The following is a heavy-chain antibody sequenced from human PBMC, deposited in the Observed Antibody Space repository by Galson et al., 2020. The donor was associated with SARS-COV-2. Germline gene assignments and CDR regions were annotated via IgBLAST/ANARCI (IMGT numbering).Heavy chain of an antibody. CDR2: IRSIAYGATT. D-gene: IGHD3-16*02. CDR3: LTFGGLVAIDY. CDR1: GFTFGDYA. J-gene: IGHJ4*02. Sequence: GSLKISCTASGFTFGDYAMSWVRQAPGKGLEWVGFIRSIAYGATTEYAASVKGRFTISRDDSRSIAYLQMNSLKTDDTAVYYCLTFGGLVAIDYWGQGTLVTVSS. V-gene: IGHV3-49*04.